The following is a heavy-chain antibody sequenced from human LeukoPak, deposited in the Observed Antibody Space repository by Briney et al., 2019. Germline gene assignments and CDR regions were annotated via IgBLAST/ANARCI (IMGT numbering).Heavy chain of an antibody. V-gene: IGHV6-1*01. J-gene: IGHJ4*02. Sequence: SQTLSLTCAISGDSVSSNSAAWNWIRQSPSRGLEWLGRTYYRSKWYNDYAVSVKSRITINPDTSKNQFSLQLNSVTPEDTAVYYCAGALTYSSGWDRYYFDYWGQGTLVTVSS. CDR2: TYYRSKWYN. CDR3: AGALTYSSGWDRYYFDY. CDR1: GDSVSSNSAA. D-gene: IGHD6-19*01.